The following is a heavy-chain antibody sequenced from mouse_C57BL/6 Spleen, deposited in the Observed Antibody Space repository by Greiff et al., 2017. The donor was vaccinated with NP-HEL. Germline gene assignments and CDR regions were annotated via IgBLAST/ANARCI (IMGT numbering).Heavy chain of an antibody. CDR3: ARIITTVVARYFDV. J-gene: IGHJ1*03. CDR2: IDPEDGAT. CDR1: GFNIKDYY. V-gene: IGHV14-2*01. Sequence: EVQLQQSGAELVKPGASVKLSCTASGFNIKDYYMHWVKQRTEQGLEWIGRIDPEDGATKYAPKFQGKATITADTSSNTAYLQLSSLTSEDTAVYYCARIITTVVARYFDVWGTGTTVTVAS. D-gene: IGHD1-1*01.